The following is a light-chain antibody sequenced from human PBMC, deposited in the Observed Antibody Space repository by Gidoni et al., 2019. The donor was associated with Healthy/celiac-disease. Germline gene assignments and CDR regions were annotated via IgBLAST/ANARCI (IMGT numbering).Light chain of an antibody. Sequence: IVFTQSPRPLPLSQGERATLPSRASQSPSRSYLAWYQQKPGQPPRLLIYGASSRATGIPDRFSGRGSGTDFTRTISRLEPEDFAVYYCQQDSSSPRYTFGQGTKLEIK. J-gene: IGKJ2*01. CDR1: QSPSRSY. V-gene: IGKV3-20*01. CDR3: QQDSSSPRYT. CDR2: GAS.